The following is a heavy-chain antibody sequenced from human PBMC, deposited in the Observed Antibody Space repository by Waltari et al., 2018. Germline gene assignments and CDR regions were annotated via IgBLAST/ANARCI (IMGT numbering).Heavy chain of an antibody. Sequence: EVQRVESGGNLFQPGGSLRLSWASSGFPFSDYDMGWVRQAPEKGLEWVGRSRNKARNYITEYAASVKGRFSISRDASENSLYLQMNSLKTEDTAVYYCARDSDGDSNLDYWGQGTLVAVSA. V-gene: IGHV3-72*01. J-gene: IGHJ4*02. CDR2: SRNKARNYIT. D-gene: IGHD2-21*02. CDR3: ARDSDGDSNLDY. CDR1: GFPFSDYD.